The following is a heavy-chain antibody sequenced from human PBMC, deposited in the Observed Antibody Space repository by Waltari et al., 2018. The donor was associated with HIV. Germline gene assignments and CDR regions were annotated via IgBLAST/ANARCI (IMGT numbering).Heavy chain of an antibody. J-gene: IGHJ6*02. Sequence: QLQLQESGPGLVKPSETLSLTCTVSGGSISSSSYYWGWIRQPPGKGLEWIGSIDYSGSTYYNPSLKSRVTISVDTSKNQFSLKLSSVTAADTAVYYCARETTRWSGGYYYGMDVWGQGTTVTVSS. CDR3: ARETTRWSGGYYYGMDV. D-gene: IGHD2-15*01. CDR2: IDYSGST. V-gene: IGHV4-39*07. CDR1: GGSISSSSYY.